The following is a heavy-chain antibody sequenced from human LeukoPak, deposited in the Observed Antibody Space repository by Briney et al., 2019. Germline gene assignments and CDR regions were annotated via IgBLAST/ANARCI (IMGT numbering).Heavy chain of an antibody. D-gene: IGHD4-11*01. CDR3: AREPSGDYSGAFDI. CDR2: IYRGETT. J-gene: IGHJ3*02. Sequence: SQTLSLTCAVSGGSISSAGYSWSWIRQPPGKGLEWIGYIYRGETTFSNPSLKSRLTISADRSKNQFSLKLSSVTAADTAVYYCAREPSGDYSGAFDIWGQGTMVTVSS. CDR1: GGSISSAGYS. V-gene: IGHV4-30-2*01.